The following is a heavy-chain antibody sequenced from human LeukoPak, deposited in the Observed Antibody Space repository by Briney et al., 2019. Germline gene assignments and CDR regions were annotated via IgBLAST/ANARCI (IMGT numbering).Heavy chain of an antibody. CDR3: ARERVIVVVITRYNWFDP. D-gene: IGHD3-22*01. CDR1: GFTFSSYA. J-gene: IGHJ5*02. CDR2: ISYDGSNK. V-gene: IGHV3-30*04. Sequence: PGGSLRLSCAASGFTFSSYAMHWVRQAPGKGLEWVAVISYDGSNKYYADSVKGRFTISRDNSKNTLYLQMNSLRAEDTAVYYCARERVIVVVITRYNWFDPWGQGTLVTVSS.